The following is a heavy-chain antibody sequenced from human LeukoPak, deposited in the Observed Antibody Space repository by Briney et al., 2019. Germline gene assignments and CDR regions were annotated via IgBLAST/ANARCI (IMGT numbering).Heavy chain of an antibody. CDR3: ARVVLWFGVEYYYYMDV. Sequence: PGEPLKISCKGSGYSFTSYWIGWVRQIPGKGLEWMGIIYPGDSDTRYSPSFQGQVTISADKSISTAYLQWSSLKASDTAMYYCARVVLWFGVEYYYYMDVWGKGTTVTVSS. J-gene: IGHJ6*03. V-gene: IGHV5-51*01. D-gene: IGHD3-10*01. CDR1: GYSFTSYW. CDR2: IYPGDSDT.